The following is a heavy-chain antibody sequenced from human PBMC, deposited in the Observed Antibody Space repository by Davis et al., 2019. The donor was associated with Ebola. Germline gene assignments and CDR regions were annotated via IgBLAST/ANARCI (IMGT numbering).Heavy chain of an antibody. V-gene: IGHV3-23*01. D-gene: IGHD4-11*01. J-gene: IGHJ4*02. CDR1: GFTFSSYA. Sequence: GESLKISCAASGFTFSSYAMSWVRQAPGKGLEWVSAISGSGGSTYYADSVKGRFTISRDNSKNTLYLQMNSLRAEDTAVYYCNTGMTTVTSVDYWGQGTLVTVSS. CDR2: ISGSGGST. CDR3: NTGMTTVTSVDY.